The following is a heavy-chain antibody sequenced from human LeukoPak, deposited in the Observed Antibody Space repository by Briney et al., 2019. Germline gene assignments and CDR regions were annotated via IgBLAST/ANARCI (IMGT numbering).Heavy chain of an antibody. J-gene: IGHJ6*03. V-gene: IGHV4-39*07. D-gene: IGHD5-18*01. Sequence: SETLSLTCTVSGGSISSSSYYWGWIRQPPGKGLEWIGSIYYSGSTYYNPSLKSRVTISVDTSKNQFSLKLSSVTAADTAVYYCAREDRGGYSYGKPYYYYMDVWGKGTTVTISS. CDR3: AREDRGGYSYGKPYYYYMDV. CDR2: IYYSGST. CDR1: GGSISSSSYY.